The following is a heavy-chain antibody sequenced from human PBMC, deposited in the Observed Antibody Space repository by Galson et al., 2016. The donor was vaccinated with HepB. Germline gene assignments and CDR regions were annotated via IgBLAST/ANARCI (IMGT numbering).Heavy chain of an antibody. CDR3: ARDPNGDYFGAFDF. CDR1: GFTFSTYA. D-gene: IGHD4-17*01. J-gene: IGHJ3*01. Sequence: SLRLSCAASGFTFSTYAMTWVRQAPGKGLEWVSSVTGSGSWTYYADSVKGRLTIYRDNSKNTLYLQMSSLRAEDTAVYYCARDPNGDYFGAFDFWGQGTMVTVSS. V-gene: IGHV3-23*01. CDR2: VTGSGSWT.